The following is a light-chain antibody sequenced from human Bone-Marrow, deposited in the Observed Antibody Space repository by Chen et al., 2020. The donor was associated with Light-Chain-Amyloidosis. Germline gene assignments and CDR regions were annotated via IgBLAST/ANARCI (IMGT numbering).Light chain of an antibody. CDR1: DLPTKY. CDR3: QSADGSGTDELI. J-gene: IGLJ2*01. Sequence: SYELTQPPSVSVSPGQTARITCSGDDLPTKYAYWYQQKPGQPPVLVLHIDTERPSGMSERFSGSRSGRTATFTTSGVQAEDEADYHCQSADGSGTDELIFGGGTKLTVL. CDR2: IDT. V-gene: IGLV3-25*03.